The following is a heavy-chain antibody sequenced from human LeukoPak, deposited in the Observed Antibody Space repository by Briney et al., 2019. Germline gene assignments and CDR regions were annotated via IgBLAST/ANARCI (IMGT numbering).Heavy chain of an antibody. V-gene: IGHV4-59*01. CDR3: ASLTTADAFDI. J-gene: IGHJ3*02. D-gene: IGHD3-22*01. Sequence: SETLSLTCTVSGGSISSNYWSWIRQPPGKGLEWIGYIYDSGSANYNPSLKSRVTISVDTSKNQFSLKLSSVTAADTAVFYCASLTTADAFDIWGQGTMVTVSS. CDR1: GGSISSNY. CDR2: IYDSGSA.